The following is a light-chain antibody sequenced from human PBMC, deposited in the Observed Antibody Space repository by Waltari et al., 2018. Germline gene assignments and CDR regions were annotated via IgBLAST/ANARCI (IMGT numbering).Light chain of an antibody. CDR1: SGHSSYA. J-gene: IGLJ2*01. CDR2: LDSDGSH. Sequence: QVMVTQSPSASASLGASVKLTCTLISGHSSYAIAWHPQQPEKGPRFLMNLDSDGSHTKGDGIPDRFSGSSSGAERYLTISSLQSEDEADYYCQTWGTGIRVFGGGTKLTVL. CDR3: QTWGTGIRV. V-gene: IGLV4-69*01.